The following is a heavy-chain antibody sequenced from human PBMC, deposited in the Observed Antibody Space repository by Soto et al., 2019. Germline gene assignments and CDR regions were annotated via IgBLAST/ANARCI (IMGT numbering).Heavy chain of an antibody. V-gene: IGHV1-3*01. CDR1: VYTFTSYA. Sequence: QVQLVQSGAEVKKPGASVKVSCKASVYTFTSYAMHWVRQDPGQRLEWMGWINAGNGNTKYSQKFQGRVTITRDTSASTAYNELSSLKSEDTAVYYCETGFICGDADWFDPWGQGTLVTVAS. J-gene: IGHJ5*02. CDR3: ETGFICGDADWFDP. D-gene: IGHD2-21*01. CDR2: INAGNGNT.